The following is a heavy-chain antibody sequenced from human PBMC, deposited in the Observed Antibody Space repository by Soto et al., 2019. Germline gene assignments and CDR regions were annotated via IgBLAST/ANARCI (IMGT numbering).Heavy chain of an antibody. CDR3: ASRGSGSYYDY. V-gene: IGHV3-23*01. Sequence: GSLRLSCAASGFTFSSYAMRWVRQAPGKGLEWVSAISGSGGSMYYADSVKGRFTISRDNSKNTLYLQMNSLRAEDTAVYYCASRGSGSYYDYWGQGTLVTVSS. CDR1: GFTFSSYA. J-gene: IGHJ4*02. CDR2: ISGSGGSM. D-gene: IGHD1-26*01.